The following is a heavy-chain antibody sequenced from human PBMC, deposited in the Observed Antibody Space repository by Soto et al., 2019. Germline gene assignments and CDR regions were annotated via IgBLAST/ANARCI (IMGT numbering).Heavy chain of an antibody. CDR3: ARDRVVRDYYYGMDV. CDR1: GGSISSGGYY. V-gene: IGHV4-31*03. J-gene: IGHJ6*02. CDR2: IYYSGST. D-gene: IGHD3-10*01. Sequence: SETLSLTCTVSGGSISSGGYYWSWIRQHPGKGLEWIGYIYYSGSTYYNPSLKSRVTISVDTSKNQFSLKLSSVTAADTAVYYCARDRVVRDYYYGMDVWGQATTVTVSS.